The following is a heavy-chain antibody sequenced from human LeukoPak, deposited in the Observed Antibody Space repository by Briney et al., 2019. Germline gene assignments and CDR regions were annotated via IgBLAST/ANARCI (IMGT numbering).Heavy chain of an antibody. J-gene: IGHJ6*02. Sequence: PSETLSLTCTVSGGSISSGGNYWSWIRQPPGKGLEWIGYISYSGSTYFNPSLKSRVTISVDTSKNQFSLKLNSVTAADTAVYYCARTYYYGPSFGMDVWGQGTTVTVSS. CDR2: ISYSGST. CDR3: ARTYYYGPSFGMDV. CDR1: GGSISSGGNY. D-gene: IGHD3-10*01. V-gene: IGHV4-30-4*01.